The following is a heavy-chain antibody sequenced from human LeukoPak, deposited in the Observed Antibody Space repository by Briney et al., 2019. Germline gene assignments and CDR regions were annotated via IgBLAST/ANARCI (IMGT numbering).Heavy chain of an antibody. CDR3: ARRSFEGFDY. D-gene: IGHD3-16*01. CDR1: GFAVSSNY. V-gene: IGHV3-21*01. J-gene: IGHJ4*02. Sequence: GGSLRLSCAASGFAVSSNYMSWVRQAPGKGLEWVSSISSSSSYIYYADSVKGRFIISRDNAKKSLYLRMNSLRAEDTAVYYCARRSFEGFDYWGQGTLVTVSS. CDR2: ISSSSSYI.